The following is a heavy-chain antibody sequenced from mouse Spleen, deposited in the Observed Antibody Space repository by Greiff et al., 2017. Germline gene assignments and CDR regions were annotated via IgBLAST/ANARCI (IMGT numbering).Heavy chain of an antibody. Sequence: DVMLVESGGDLVKPGGSLKLSCAASGFTFSSYGMSWVRQTPDKRLEWVATISSGGSYTYYPDSVKGRFTISRDNAKNTLYLQMSSLKSEDTAMYYCARQDYGSFDYWGQGTTLTVSS. J-gene: IGHJ2*01. CDR2: ISSGGSYT. D-gene: IGHD1-1*01. CDR1: GFTFSSYG. CDR3: ARQDYGSFDY. V-gene: IGHV5-6*02.